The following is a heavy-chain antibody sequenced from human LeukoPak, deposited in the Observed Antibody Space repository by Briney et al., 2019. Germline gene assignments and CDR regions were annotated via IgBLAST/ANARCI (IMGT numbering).Heavy chain of an antibody. Sequence: PSETLSLTCTVSGGSISSYYWSWIRQPPGKGLEWIGYIYYSGSTNYNPSLKSRVTISVDTSKNQFSLKLSSVTAADTAVYYCARGLGYSYDYFDYWGQGTLVTVSS. D-gene: IGHD5-18*01. CDR3: ARGLGYSYDYFDY. J-gene: IGHJ4*02. CDR1: GGSISSYY. CDR2: IYYSGST. V-gene: IGHV4-59*01.